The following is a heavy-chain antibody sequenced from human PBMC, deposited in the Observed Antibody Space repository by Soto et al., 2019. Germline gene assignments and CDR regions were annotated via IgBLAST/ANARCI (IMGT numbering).Heavy chain of an antibody. CDR2: IIPIFGTA. CDR3: ARESRYCSGGSCYFLPGIDY. J-gene: IGHJ4*02. D-gene: IGHD2-15*01. Sequence: QVQLVQSGAEVKKPGSSVKVSCKASGGTFSSYAISWVRQAPGQGLEWMGGIIPIFGTANYAQKFQGRVTIIADEYTSTAYMELSSLRSEDTAVYYCARESRYCSGGSCYFLPGIDYWGQGTLVTVSS. CDR1: GGTFSSYA. V-gene: IGHV1-69*12.